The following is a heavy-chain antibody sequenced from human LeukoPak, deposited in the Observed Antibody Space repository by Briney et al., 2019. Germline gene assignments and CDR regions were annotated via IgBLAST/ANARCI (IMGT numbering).Heavy chain of an antibody. CDR2: IDYDSSHI. Sequence: GSLRLSCSASGFTFITSAMNWVRRVPGKGLEWVSSIDYDSSHIYYAASVRGRFTISRDNARNSVYLQMNSLRVEDTAVYYCARDPLRYLRVGHYDYWGQGTLVAVSS. J-gene: IGHJ4*02. CDR1: GFTFITSA. V-gene: IGHV3-21*01. D-gene: IGHD3-9*01. CDR3: ARDPLRYLRVGHYDY.